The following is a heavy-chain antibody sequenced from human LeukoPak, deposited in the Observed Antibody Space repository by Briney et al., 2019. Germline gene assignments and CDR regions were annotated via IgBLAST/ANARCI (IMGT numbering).Heavy chain of an antibody. V-gene: IGHV4-39*01. Sequence: SETLSLTCTVSGGSISSSSYYWGWIRQPPGKGLEWIGSIYYSGSTYYNPSLKSRVTISVDTSKNQFSLKLSSVTAADTAVYYCARQGWGGGYSNYYFGHLDDAFGIWGQGTMVTVSS. CDR1: GGSISSSSYY. J-gene: IGHJ3*02. CDR3: ARQGWGGGYSNYYFGHLDDAFGI. CDR2: IYYSGST. D-gene: IGHD4-11*01.